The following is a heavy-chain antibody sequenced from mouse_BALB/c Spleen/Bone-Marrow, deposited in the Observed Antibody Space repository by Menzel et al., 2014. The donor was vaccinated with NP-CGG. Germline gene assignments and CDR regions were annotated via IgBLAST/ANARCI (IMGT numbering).Heavy chain of an antibody. J-gene: IGHJ2*01. V-gene: IGHV1S56*01. CDR1: GYTFTSYY. D-gene: IGHD4-1*01. CDR3: AREANWNFDY. Sequence: QVQLQQSGPELVKPGASVRISCKAAGYTFTSYYIHWVKQRPGQGLQWIGWIYPGNVNTKYNEKFKGKATLTADKSSSTAYIQHSSLTSEDSAVYLCAREANWNFDYWGQGTTLTVSS. CDR2: IYPGNVNT.